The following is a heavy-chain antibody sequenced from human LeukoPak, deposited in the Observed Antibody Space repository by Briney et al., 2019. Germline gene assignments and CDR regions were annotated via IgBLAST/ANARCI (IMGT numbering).Heavy chain of an antibody. CDR1: GFTFSSYA. D-gene: IGHD6-13*01. CDR2: ISYDGSNK. CDR3: ARDKAAAGIFDY. V-gene: IGHV3-30*04. Sequence: GRSLRLSCAASGFTFSSYAMHWVRQAPGKGLEWVAVISYDGSNKYYADSVKGRFTISRDNSKNTLYLQMNSLRAEDTAVYYCARDKAAAGIFDYWGQGTLVTVSS. J-gene: IGHJ4*02.